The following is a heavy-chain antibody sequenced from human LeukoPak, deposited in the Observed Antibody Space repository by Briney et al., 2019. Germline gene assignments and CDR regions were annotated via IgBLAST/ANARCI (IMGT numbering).Heavy chain of an antibody. J-gene: IGHJ5*02. CDR2: IYYSGST. CDR3: ARALVVAISGDNWFDP. CDR1: GGSISSHY. D-gene: IGHD2-15*01. V-gene: IGHV4-59*11. Sequence: SETLSLTCTVSGGSISSHYWSWIRQPPWKGLEWIGYIYYSGSTNYNPSLKSRVTISVDTSKNQFSLKLSSVTAADTAVYYCARALVVAISGDNWFDPWGQGTLVTVSS.